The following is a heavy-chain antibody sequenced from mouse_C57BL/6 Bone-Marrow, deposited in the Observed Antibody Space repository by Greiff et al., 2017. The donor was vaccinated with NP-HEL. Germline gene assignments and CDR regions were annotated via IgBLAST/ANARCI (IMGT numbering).Heavy chain of an antibody. D-gene: IGHD2-4*01. Sequence: EVQLVESGGGLVKPGGSLKLSCAASGFTFSSYAMSWVRQTPEKRLEWVATISDGGSYTYYPDNVKGRFTISRDNAKNNLYLQMSHLKSEDTAMYYCARVGDYDDYAMDYWGRGTSVTVSS. V-gene: IGHV5-4*01. J-gene: IGHJ4*01. CDR3: ARVGDYDDYAMDY. CDR1: GFTFSSYA. CDR2: ISDGGSYT.